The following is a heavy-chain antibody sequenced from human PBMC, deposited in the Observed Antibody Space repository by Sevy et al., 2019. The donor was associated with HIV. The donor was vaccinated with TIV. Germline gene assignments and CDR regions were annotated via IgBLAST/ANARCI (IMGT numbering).Heavy chain of an antibody. Sequence: ASVKVSCKASGFTFTSSAVQWVRQARGQRLEWIGWLVVGRGNINYAQKFQERVTITRDMSTSTAYMELSSLRSEDTAVYYCAADDIAVTGTGADYYGMDIWGQWTTVTVSS. V-gene: IGHV1-58*01. D-gene: IGHD6-19*01. CDR3: AADDIAVTGTGADYYGMDI. J-gene: IGHJ6*02. CDR1: GFTFTSSA. CDR2: LVVGRGNI.